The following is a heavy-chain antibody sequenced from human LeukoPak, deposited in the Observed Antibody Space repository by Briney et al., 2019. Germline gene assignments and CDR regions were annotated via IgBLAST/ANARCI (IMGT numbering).Heavy chain of an antibody. V-gene: IGHV3-30*18. Sequence: PGRSLRLSCAASGFTFSSYGMHWVRQAPGKGLEGVAVISYDGSNKYYADSVKGRFTISRDNSKNTLYLQMNSLRAEDTAVYYCANGLKRIAAAVGDYWGQGTLVTVSS. D-gene: IGHD6-13*01. CDR3: ANGLKRIAAAVGDY. J-gene: IGHJ4*02. CDR2: ISYDGSNK. CDR1: GFTFSSYG.